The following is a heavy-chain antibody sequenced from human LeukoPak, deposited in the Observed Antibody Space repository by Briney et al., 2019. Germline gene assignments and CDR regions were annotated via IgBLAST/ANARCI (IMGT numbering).Heavy chain of an antibody. CDR2: INPNSGGT. V-gene: IGHV1-2*02. CDR1: GYSFTGYY. Sequence: ASVKVSCKASGYSFTGYYMHWVRQAPGQGLEWMGWINPNSGGTNYAQKFQGRVTMTRDTSISTAYMELTRLRSDDTAVYFCARGRSVYYLDYWGQGTLVTVSS. D-gene: IGHD5/OR15-5a*01. CDR3: ARGRSVYYLDY. J-gene: IGHJ4*02.